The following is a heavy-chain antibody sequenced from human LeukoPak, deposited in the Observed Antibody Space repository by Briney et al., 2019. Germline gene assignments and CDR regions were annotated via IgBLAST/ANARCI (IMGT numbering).Heavy chain of an antibody. CDR1: GYTLTELS. CDR3: ARVEGRMITFGGVIVPDYFDY. Sequence: ASVKVSCKVSGYTLTELSMHWVRQAPGKGLEWMGGFDPEDGETIYAQKLQGRVTMTTDTSTSTAYMELRSLRSDDTAVYYCARVEGRMITFGGVIVPDYFDYWGQGTLVTVSS. CDR2: FDPEDGET. D-gene: IGHD3-16*02. J-gene: IGHJ4*02. V-gene: IGHV1-24*01.